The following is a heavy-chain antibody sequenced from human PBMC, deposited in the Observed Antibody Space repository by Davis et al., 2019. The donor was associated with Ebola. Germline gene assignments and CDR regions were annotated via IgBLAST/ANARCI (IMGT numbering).Heavy chain of an antibody. CDR3: ARGHNYAHDY. V-gene: IGHV1-2*06. D-gene: IGHD4-11*01. CDR1: GYTFTDYN. CDR2: VILKSGAT. J-gene: IGHJ4*02. Sequence: ASVKVSCKASGYTFTDYNIHWMRQAPGQGLEWLGRVILKSGATNYAQKFQGRVTMTRDTSISTVYMELSSLRYDDTADYYCARGHNYAHDYWSQGTLVTISS.